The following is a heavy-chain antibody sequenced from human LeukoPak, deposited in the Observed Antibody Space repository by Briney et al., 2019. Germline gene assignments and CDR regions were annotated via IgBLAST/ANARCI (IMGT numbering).Heavy chain of an antibody. CDR1: GFTVSSNY. D-gene: IGHD3-22*01. CDR2: IYSGGST. CDR3: ARDRYDSSGYYSF. Sequence: PGGSLRLSCAASGFTVSSNYMSWVRQAPGKGLEWVSVIYSGGSTYYADSVKGRFTISRDNSKNTLYLQMNSLRAEDTAVYYCARDRYDSSGYYSFWGQGTLVTVSS. J-gene: IGHJ4*02. V-gene: IGHV3-53*01.